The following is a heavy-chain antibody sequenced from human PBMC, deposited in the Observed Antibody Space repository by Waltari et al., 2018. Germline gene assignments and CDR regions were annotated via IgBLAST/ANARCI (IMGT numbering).Heavy chain of an antibody. Sequence: QVQLVQSGAEVKKPGSSVKVSCKASGGTFSSYAIRWVRQAPGQGLEWMGGIIPIFGTANYAQKFQGRVTITADESTSTAYMELSSLRSEDTAVYYCARGPIVGATTYYYYGMDVWGQGTTVTVSS. D-gene: IGHD1-26*01. V-gene: IGHV1-69*01. J-gene: IGHJ6*02. CDR2: IIPIFGTA. CDR3: ARGPIVGATTYYYYGMDV. CDR1: GGTFSSYA.